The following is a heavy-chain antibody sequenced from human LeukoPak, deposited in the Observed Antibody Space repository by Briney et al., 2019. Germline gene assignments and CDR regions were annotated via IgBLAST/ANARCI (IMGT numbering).Heavy chain of an antibody. CDR1: GYTFTNYT. V-gene: IGHV7-4-1*02. J-gene: IGHJ4*02. CDR3: TRGRDTTGYFVY. Sequence: ASVKVSWKASGYTFTNYTINWVRLAPGQGLEWMGWIDTNTGNPTYAQGFAGRLVFSLDTSVTTTYLQISSLRAEDTAVYYCTRGRDTTGYFVYWGQGTLVTVSS. D-gene: IGHD3-22*01. CDR2: IDTNTGNP.